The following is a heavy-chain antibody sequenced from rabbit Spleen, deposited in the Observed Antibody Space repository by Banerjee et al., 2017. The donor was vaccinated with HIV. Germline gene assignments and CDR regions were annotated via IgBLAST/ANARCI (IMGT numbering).Heavy chain of an antibody. CDR3: VRDAGRGDYIDGVFNL. CDR1: GFDFSIYY. Sequence: QEQLKESGGGLVQPGGSLKLSCKASGFDFSIYYMSWVRQAPGKGLEWIGYIDPIFGTTYYAGWVNGRFSISRENTQNTVDLKMTSLTAADTATYFCVRDAGRGDYIDGVFNLWGQGTLVTVS. J-gene: IGHJ4*01. D-gene: IGHD8-1*01. V-gene: IGHV1S43*01. CDR2: IDPIFGTT.